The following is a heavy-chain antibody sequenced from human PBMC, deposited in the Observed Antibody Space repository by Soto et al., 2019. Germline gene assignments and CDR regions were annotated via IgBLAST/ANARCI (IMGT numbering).Heavy chain of an antibody. Sequence: PGESLKISCKGSGYSFTSYWISWVRQMPGKGLEWMGRIDPSDSYTNYSPSFQGHVTISADKSISTAYLQWSSLKAPDTAMYYCARGCMVTGCYYYGMDVWGQGTTVTVSS. V-gene: IGHV5-10-1*01. CDR1: GYSFTSYW. J-gene: IGHJ6*02. CDR2: IDPSDSYT. D-gene: IGHD5-18*01. CDR3: ARGCMVTGCYYYGMDV.